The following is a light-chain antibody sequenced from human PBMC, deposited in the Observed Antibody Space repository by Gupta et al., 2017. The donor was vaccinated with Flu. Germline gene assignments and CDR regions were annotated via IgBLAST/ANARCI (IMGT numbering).Light chain of an antibody. Sequence: DVVMTQSPLSLPVTPGEPASISCRSSQSLLHSNGKNYLDWFLQKPGQSPQLLIYLGSTRAPGVPDRFSGSGSGTVFTLKISRVEAEDVGVYYCMQALQTPRTFGGGTKVEIK. CDR2: LGS. J-gene: IGKJ4*01. CDR1: QSLLHSNGKNY. V-gene: IGKV2-28*01. CDR3: MQALQTPRT.